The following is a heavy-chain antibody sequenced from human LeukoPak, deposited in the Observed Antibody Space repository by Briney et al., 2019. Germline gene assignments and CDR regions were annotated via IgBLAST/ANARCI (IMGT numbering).Heavy chain of an antibody. CDR1: GGTFSSYA. D-gene: IGHD5-18*01. CDR3: ARGGGYSYEGGYYFDY. CDR2: IIPIFGTA. J-gene: IGHJ4*02. V-gene: IGHV1-69*13. Sequence: ASVKVSCKASGGTFSSYAISRVRQAPGQGLEWMGGIIPIFGTANYAQKFQGRVTITADESTTTDYMELSSLRSEDTAVYYCARGGGYSYEGGYYFDYWGQGTLVTVSS.